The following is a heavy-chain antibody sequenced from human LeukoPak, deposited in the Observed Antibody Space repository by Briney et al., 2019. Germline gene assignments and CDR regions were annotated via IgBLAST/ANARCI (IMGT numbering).Heavy chain of an antibody. D-gene: IGHD6-19*01. CDR2: IKQDGSVK. J-gene: IGHJ6*02. CDR1: GFTVSGNY. V-gene: IGHV3-7*01. CDR3: VRAGTSGWDYYNYAMDV. Sequence: GGSLRLSCAASGFTVSGNYMSWVRQAPGKGLEWVANIKQDGSVKYYVDSVEGRFTISRDNAKNSLYLQMNSLRVEDAAIYYCVRAGTSGWDYYNYAMDVWGQGTTVTVSS.